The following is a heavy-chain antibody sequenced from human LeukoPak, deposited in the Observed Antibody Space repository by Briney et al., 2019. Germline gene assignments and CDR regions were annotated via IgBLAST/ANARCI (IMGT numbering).Heavy chain of an antibody. CDR3: ARVPQSQYDYGDYLFDY. J-gene: IGHJ4*02. Sequence: ASVKVSCKASGGTFSSYAISWVRQAPGQGLEWMGGIIPIFGTANYAQKFQGRVTITADESTSTAYMELSSLRSEDTAVYYCARVPQSQYDYGDYLFDYWGQGTLVTVSS. CDR1: GGTFSSYA. V-gene: IGHV1-69*13. CDR2: IIPIFGTA. D-gene: IGHD4-17*01.